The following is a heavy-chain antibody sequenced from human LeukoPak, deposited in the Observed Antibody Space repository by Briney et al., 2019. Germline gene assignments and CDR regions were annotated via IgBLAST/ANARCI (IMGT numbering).Heavy chain of an antibody. J-gene: IGHJ6*02. CDR3: AKDRTGYYYGMDV. Sequence: PGGSLRLSCAASGFTFSSYGMHGVRQAPGKGLEWGAVISYDGSNKYYADSVKGRFTISRDNSKNTLYLQMNSLRVEDTAVYYCAKDRTGYYYGMDVWGQGTTVTVSS. CDR2: ISYDGSNK. V-gene: IGHV3-30*18. CDR1: GFTFSSYG. D-gene: IGHD6-6*01.